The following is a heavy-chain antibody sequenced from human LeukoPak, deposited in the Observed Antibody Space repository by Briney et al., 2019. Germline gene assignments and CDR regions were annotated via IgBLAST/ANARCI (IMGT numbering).Heavy chain of an antibody. D-gene: IGHD3-10*01. J-gene: IGHJ6*03. CDR2: IRSESDGETT. V-gene: IGHV3-15*01. Sequence: PGGSLRLSCSASAFTFTNAWMIWVRQAPGKGLEWVARIRSESDGETTDYAAPVQGRFIISRDDSKNTLYLEINSLKIEDTAVYYCSPRISFLRGPSTRYYFYYCMDVSFKRTTVTVSS. CDR1: AFTFTNAW. CDR3: SPRISFLRGPSTRYYFYYCMDV.